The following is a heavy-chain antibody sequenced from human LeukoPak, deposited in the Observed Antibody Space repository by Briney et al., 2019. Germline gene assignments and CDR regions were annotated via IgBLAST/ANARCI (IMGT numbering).Heavy chain of an antibody. CDR1: GGTFSSYA. J-gene: IGHJ6*04. V-gene: IGHV1-69*06. D-gene: IGHD2-2*01. CDR2: IIPIFGTA. Sequence: SVKVSCKASGGTFSSYAISWVRQAPGQGLEWVGGIIPIFGTANYAQEFQGRVTITADKSTSTAYMELSSLRSEDTAVYYCARDWSVPAATYYYYGMDVWGKGTTVTVSS. CDR3: ARDWSVPAATYYYYGMDV.